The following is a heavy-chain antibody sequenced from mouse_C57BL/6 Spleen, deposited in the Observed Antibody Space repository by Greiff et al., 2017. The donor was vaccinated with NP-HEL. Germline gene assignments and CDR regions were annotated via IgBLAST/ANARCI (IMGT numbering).Heavy chain of an antibody. D-gene: IGHD1-1*01. J-gene: IGHJ3*01. V-gene: IGHV1-15*01. Sequence: QVQLKQSGAELVRPGASVTLSCKASGYTFTDYEMHWVKQTPVHGLEWIGAIDPETGGTAYNQKFKGKAILTADKSSSTAYMELRSLTSEDSAVYYCTRWRYYGSSLFAYWGQGTLVTVSA. CDR3: TRWRYYGSSLFAY. CDR2: IDPETGGT. CDR1: GYTFTDYE.